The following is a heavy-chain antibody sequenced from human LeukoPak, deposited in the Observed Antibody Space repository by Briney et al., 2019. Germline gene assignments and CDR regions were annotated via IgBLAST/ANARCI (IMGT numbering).Heavy chain of an antibody. CDR2: INPNSGGT. V-gene: IGHV1-2*02. J-gene: IGHJ5*02. D-gene: IGHD1-26*01. CDR1: GYTFTGYY. CDR3: ARSRELDYYNWFDP. Sequence: ASVKVSCKASGYTFTGYYMHWVRQAPGQGLEWMGWINPNSGGTNYAQKFQGRVTMTRDTSISTAYMELSGLRSDDTAVYYCARSRELDYYNWFDPWGQGTLVTVSS.